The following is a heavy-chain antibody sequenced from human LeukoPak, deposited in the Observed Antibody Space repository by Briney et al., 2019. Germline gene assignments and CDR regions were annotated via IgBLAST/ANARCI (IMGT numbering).Heavy chain of an antibody. CDR3: ARLGCSSTSCYVGYYFDY. J-gene: IGHJ4*02. V-gene: IGHV5-51*01. D-gene: IGHD2-2*01. Sequence: GESLKISYKGSGYSFTSFWIGWVRQMPGKGLEWMGIIYPGDSDTRSSPSFQGQVTISADKSISTAYLQWSSLKASDTAMYYCARLGCSSTSCYVGYYFDYWGQGTLVTVSS. CDR2: IYPGDSDT. CDR1: GYSFTSFW.